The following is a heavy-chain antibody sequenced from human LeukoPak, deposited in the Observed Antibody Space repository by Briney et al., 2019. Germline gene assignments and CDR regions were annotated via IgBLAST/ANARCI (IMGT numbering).Heavy chain of an antibody. CDR2: IYYSGST. CDR1: GGSISSGGYY. CDR3: AGGLGDYYYDSSGYYSPRHYFDY. J-gene: IGHJ4*02. Sequence: SQTLSLTCTVSGGSISSGGYYWSWIRQHPGKGLEWIGYIYYSGSTYYNPSLKSRVTISVDTSKNQFSLKLSSVTAADTAVYYCAGGLGDYYYDSSGYYSPRHYFDYWGQGTLVTVSS. V-gene: IGHV4-31*03. D-gene: IGHD3-22*01.